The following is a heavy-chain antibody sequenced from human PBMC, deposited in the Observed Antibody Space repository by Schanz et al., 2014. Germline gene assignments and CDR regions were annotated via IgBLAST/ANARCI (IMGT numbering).Heavy chain of an antibody. CDR3: VRDTDYHFDY. Sequence: EVQLVESGGGLVKPWGSLRLSCAASGFTFSSYWMHWVRQAPGKGLVWVSRINPAGTFTNYADSVKGRFTVSRDNTKSTLYLQMNTLRGEDTALYYCVRDTDYHFDYWGQGTLVTVSS. D-gene: IGHD4-17*01. V-gene: IGHV3-74*01. CDR2: INPAGTFT. CDR1: GFTFSSYW. J-gene: IGHJ4*02.